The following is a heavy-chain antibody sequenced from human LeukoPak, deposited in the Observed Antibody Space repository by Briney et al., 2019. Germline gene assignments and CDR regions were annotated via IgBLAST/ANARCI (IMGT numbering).Heavy chain of an antibody. CDR2: INSDGSST. CDR3: AKAYYYDSSGYYYVRYFQH. Sequence: PGGSLRLSCAASGFTFSSYWMHWVRQAPGKGLVWVSRINSDGSSTSYADSVKGRFTISRDNAKNTLYLQMNSLRAEDTAVYYCAKAYYYDSSGYYYVRYFQHWGQGTLVTVSS. D-gene: IGHD3-22*01. CDR1: GFTFSSYW. V-gene: IGHV3-74*01. J-gene: IGHJ1*01.